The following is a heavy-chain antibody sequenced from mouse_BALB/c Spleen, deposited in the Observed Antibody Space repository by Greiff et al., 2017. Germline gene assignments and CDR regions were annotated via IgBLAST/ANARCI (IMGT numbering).Heavy chain of an antibody. J-gene: IGHJ4*01. V-gene: IGHV1S81*02. D-gene: IGHD1-1*01. Sequence: QVQLQQSGAELVKPGASVKLSCKASGYTFTSYYMYWVKQRPGQGLEWIGEINPSNGGTNFNEKFKSKATLTVDKSSSTAYMQLSSLTSEDSAVYYCARFITTVVAPYYYAMDYWGQGTSVTVSS. CDR3: ARFITTVVAPYYYAMDY. CDR1: GYTFTSYY. CDR2: INPSNGGT.